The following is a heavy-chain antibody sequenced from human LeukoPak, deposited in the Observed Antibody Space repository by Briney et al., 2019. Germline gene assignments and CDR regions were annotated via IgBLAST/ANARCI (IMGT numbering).Heavy chain of an antibody. Sequence: SGPTLLQPTPTLTLTCTFSGFGARTRGRKVGWIRQPPGKALEWLTLIYWNDHNRYSPSLKSRLTITKDTSKNQAVLTMTNMDPVDTATYYCAHRNSDYRAFDIWGQGTMVTVSS. J-gene: IGHJ3*02. D-gene: IGHD4-11*01. CDR1: GFGARTRGRK. CDR2: IYWNDHN. CDR3: AHRNSDYRAFDI. V-gene: IGHV2-5*01.